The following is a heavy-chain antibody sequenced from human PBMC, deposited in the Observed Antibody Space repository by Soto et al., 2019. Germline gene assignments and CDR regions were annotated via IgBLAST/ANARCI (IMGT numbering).Heavy chain of an antibody. Sequence: GASVKVSCKASGYTFTGYYMHWVRQAPGQGLEWMGWINPNSGGTNYAQKFQGWVTMTRDTSISTAYMELSRLRSDDTAVYYCARGSRFSDFWSGPYYYYGMDVWGQGTTVTVSS. CDR3: ARGSRFSDFWSGPYYYYGMDV. J-gene: IGHJ6*02. CDR2: INPNSGGT. D-gene: IGHD3-3*01. V-gene: IGHV1-2*04. CDR1: GYTFTGYY.